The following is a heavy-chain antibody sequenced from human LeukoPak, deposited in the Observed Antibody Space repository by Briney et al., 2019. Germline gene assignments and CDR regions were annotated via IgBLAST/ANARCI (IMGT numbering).Heavy chain of an antibody. CDR2: ISYDGSNK. CDR3: ARARKRIQLWLVDY. D-gene: IGHD5-18*01. Sequence: PGGSLRLSCAASGFTFSSYAMHWVRQAPGKGLEWVAVISYDGSNKYYADSVKGRFTISRDNSKNTLYLQMNSLRAEDTAVYYRARARKRIQLWLVDYWGQGTLVTVSS. V-gene: IGHV3-30-3*01. J-gene: IGHJ4*02. CDR1: GFTFSSYA.